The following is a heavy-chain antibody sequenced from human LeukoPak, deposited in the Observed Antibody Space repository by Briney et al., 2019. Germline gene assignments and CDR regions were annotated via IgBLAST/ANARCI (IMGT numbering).Heavy chain of an antibody. CDR1: GGSISNYY. D-gene: IGHD5-24*01. CDR2: SYNSGNT. CDR3: AGPSKQLAS. Sequence: SETLSLTCTVSGGSISNYYWSWIRQPPGKGLEWIGYSYNSGNTNYNPSLRSRVTISVDTSKNQSSLKLSSVTAADTAVYYCAGPSKQLASWGQGTLVTVSS. J-gene: IGHJ5*02. V-gene: IGHV4-59*08.